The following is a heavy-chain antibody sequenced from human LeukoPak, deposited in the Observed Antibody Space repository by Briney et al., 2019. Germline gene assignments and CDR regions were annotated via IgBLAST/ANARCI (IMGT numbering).Heavy chain of an antibody. CDR3: AKGEGAMVRGIVDY. V-gene: IGHV3-23*01. J-gene: IGHJ4*02. Sequence: GGSLRLSCAASGFTFSFYAMYRVRQAPGKGLEWVSAISGSGGSTSYADSVKGRFTISRDNSKNTLYLQMNSLRAEDTAVYHCAKGEGAMVRGIVDYWGQGTLVTVSS. D-gene: IGHD3-10*01. CDR2: ISGSGGST. CDR1: GFTFSFYA.